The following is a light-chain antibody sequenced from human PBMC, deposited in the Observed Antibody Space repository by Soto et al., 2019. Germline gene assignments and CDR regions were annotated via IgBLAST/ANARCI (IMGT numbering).Light chain of an antibody. Sequence: QAVVTQEPSLTVSPGGTVTLTCASSTGAVTSGYYPNWFQQKPGQAPRALIYGASNKHSWTPARFSGYLLGGKAALTLSGVKPKDEAEYYCLLYSGGAHVVFGGGTKLTVL. V-gene: IGLV7-43*01. CDR1: TGAVTSGYY. CDR3: LLYSGGAHVV. CDR2: GAS. J-gene: IGLJ2*01.